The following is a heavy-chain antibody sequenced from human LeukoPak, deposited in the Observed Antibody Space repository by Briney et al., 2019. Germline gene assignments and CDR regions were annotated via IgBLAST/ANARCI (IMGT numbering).Heavy chain of an antibody. CDR1: GGSFSGYY. CDR2: INHSGST. V-gene: IGHV4-34*01. Sequence: PSETLSLTCAVYGGSFSGYYWSWIRQPPGKGLEWIGEINHSGSTNYNPSLKSRVTMSVDTSKNQFSLKLSSVTAADTAVYYCARGPRGYGDYVGKGWFDPWGQGTLVTVSS. D-gene: IGHD4-23*01. CDR3: ARGPRGYGDYVGKGWFDP. J-gene: IGHJ5*02.